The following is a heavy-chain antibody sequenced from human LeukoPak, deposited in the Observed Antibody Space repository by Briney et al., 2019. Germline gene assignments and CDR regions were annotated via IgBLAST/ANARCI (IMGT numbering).Heavy chain of an antibody. Sequence: GGSLRLSCAASGFTFSSYSMNWARQAPGKGLEWVSSISSSSSYIYYADSVKGRFTISRDNAKNSLYLQMNSLRAEDTAVYYCAREVARSFDYWGQGTLVTVSS. J-gene: IGHJ4*02. V-gene: IGHV3-21*01. CDR3: AREVARSFDY. CDR1: GFTFSSYS. CDR2: ISSSSSYI.